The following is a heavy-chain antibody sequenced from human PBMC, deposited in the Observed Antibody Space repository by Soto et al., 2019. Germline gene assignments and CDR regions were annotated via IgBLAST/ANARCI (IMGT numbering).Heavy chain of an antibody. CDR3: ARYRREAVAGYTPDN. CDR2: ISYSGST. Sequence: SETLSLTCTVSGGSVSSTTYHWSWIRQTPGKGLEWIGSISYSGSTNYNPSLKSRLTISIDTSKSQISLKLTSMTTADTAVYYCARYRREAVAGYTPDNWGQGILVTVSS. V-gene: IGHV4-61*01. CDR1: GGSVSSTTYH. D-gene: IGHD6-13*01. J-gene: IGHJ4*02.